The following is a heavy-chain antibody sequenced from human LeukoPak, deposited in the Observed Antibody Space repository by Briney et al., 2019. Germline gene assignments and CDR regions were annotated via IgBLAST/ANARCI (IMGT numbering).Heavy chain of an antibody. V-gene: IGHV3-21*04. D-gene: IGHD1-7*01. CDR1: GFSFSSYS. Sequence: GGSLRLSYAASGFSFSSYSMNWVRQAPGKGLEWVSSISSSSSYIYYVDSVKGRFTISRDNAKNSLYLQMNGLRAEDTAAYYCARGATDTTRWFDPWGQGTLVTVSS. CDR2: ISSSSSYI. J-gene: IGHJ5*02. CDR3: ARGATDTTRWFDP.